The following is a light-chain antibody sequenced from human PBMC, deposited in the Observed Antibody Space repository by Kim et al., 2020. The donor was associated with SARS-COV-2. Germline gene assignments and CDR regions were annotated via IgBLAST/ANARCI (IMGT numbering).Light chain of an antibody. V-gene: IGLV2-18*02. CDR3: SSYTSSSTLV. CDR2: AVS. CDR1: SSDIGSYNR. J-gene: IGLJ2*01. Sequence: QSALTQPPSVSGSPGQSVTISCTETSSDIGSYNRVSWYQQPPGTAPKLMIYAVSNRPSGVPDRFSGSKSGNTASLTISGLQAEDEADYYCSSYTSSSTLVFGGGTKRTVL.